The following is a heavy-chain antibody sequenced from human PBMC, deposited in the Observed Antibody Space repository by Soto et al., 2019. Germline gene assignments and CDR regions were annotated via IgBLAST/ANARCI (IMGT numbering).Heavy chain of an antibody. D-gene: IGHD6-19*01. J-gene: IGHJ6*02. CDR1: GGTFSSYA. CDR2: IIPIFGTA. V-gene: IGHV1-69*13. CDR3: ARDLDSSGFPVDYYYGMDV. Sequence: SVKVSCKASGGTFSSYAISWVRQAPGQGLEWMGGIIPIFGTANYAQKFQGRVTITADESTSTAYMELSSLRSEDTAVYYCARDLDSSGFPVDYYYGMDVWGQGTTVTVSS.